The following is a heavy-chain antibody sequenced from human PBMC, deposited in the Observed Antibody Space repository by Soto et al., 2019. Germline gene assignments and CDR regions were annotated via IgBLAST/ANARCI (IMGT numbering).Heavy chain of an antibody. Sequence: EVQLVESGGGLVQPGGSLRLSCAASGFTFSSYAMHWVRQAPGKGLEYVSAISSNGGSTYYANSVKGRFTISRDNSKKTLYLQMGSLRAEDMAVYYCARDEGYCSSTSCYYFRYWGQGTLVTVSS. D-gene: IGHD2-2*01. V-gene: IGHV3-64*01. CDR2: ISSNGGST. CDR3: ARDEGYCSSTSCYYFRY. CDR1: GFTFSSYA. J-gene: IGHJ4*02.